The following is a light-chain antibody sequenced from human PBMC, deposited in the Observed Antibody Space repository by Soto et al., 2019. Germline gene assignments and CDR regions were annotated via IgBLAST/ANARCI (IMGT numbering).Light chain of an antibody. CDR1: SSNIGAGYD. CDR3: QSNDSSLSAL. Sequence: QSVLTQPPSVSGAPGQRVTISCTGSSSNIGAGYDVHWYQQLPGTAPKLLIYANINRPSGVPDRFSGSKSGTASSLAITVLHDEDEDDYYCQSNDSSLSALFGTGTKVTVL. V-gene: IGLV1-40*01. J-gene: IGLJ1*01. CDR2: ANI.